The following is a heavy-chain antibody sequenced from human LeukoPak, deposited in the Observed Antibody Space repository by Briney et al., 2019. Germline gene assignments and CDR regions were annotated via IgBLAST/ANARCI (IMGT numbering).Heavy chain of an antibody. Sequence: KSSETLSLTCTVSGGSISSSSYYWGWIRQPPGKGLEWIGSIYYSGSTYYNPSLESRVTISLDTSKNQFSLKLSSVTAADTAVYYCARAPSGGDYYYMDVWGKGTTVTVSS. CDR1: GGSISSSSYY. CDR2: IYYSGST. J-gene: IGHJ6*03. D-gene: IGHD3-10*01. CDR3: ARAPSGGDYYYMDV. V-gene: IGHV4-39*07.